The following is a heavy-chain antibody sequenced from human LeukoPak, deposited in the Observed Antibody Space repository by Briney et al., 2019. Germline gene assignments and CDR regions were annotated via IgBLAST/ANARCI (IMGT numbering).Heavy chain of an antibody. CDR1: GFTFSSCS. CDR3: ARTGYCSSTSCSANGWFDP. Sequence: PGGSLRLSCAASGFTFSSCSMNWVRQAPGKGLEWVSYISSSSSTIYYADSVKGRFTISRDNAKNSLYLQMNSLRAEDTAVYYCARTGYCSSTSCSANGWFDPWGQGTLVTVSS. D-gene: IGHD2-2*01. V-gene: IGHV3-48*01. CDR2: ISSSSSTI. J-gene: IGHJ5*02.